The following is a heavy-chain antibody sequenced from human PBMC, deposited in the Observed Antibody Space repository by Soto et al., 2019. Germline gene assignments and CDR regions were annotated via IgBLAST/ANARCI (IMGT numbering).Heavy chain of an antibody. V-gene: IGHV3-7*03. D-gene: IGHD6-19*01. CDR3: ARDXAVAGTWYDYYYYGMDV. Sequence: GGSLRLSCAASGFTFSSYWMSWVRQAPGKGLEWVANIKQDGSEKYYMDSVKGRFTISRDNAKNSLYLQMNSLRAEDTAVYYCARDXAVAGTWYDYYYYGMDVWGQGTTVTVSS. J-gene: IGHJ6*02. CDR2: IKQDGSEK. CDR1: GFTFSSYW.